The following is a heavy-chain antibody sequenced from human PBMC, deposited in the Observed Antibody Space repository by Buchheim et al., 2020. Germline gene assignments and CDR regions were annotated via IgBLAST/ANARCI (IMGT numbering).Heavy chain of an antibody. CDR3: ARARYDFWSGYSPFDY. Sequence: EVQLVESGGGLVQPGGSLRLSCAASGFTFSSYWMSWVRQAPGKGLEWVANIKQDGSEKYYVDSVKGRFTISRDNAKNSLYLQMNSLSAEDTAVYYCARARYDFWSGYSPFDYWGQGTL. D-gene: IGHD3-3*01. CDR1: GFTFSSYW. V-gene: IGHV3-7*01. CDR2: IKQDGSEK. J-gene: IGHJ4*02.